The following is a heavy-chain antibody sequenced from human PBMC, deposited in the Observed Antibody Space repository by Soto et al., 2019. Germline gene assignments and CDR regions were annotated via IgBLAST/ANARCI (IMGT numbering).Heavy chain of an antibody. J-gene: IGHJ4*02. CDR3: AKGSSGYISSWYYFDY. CDR1: GFTFTDYA. D-gene: IGHD6-13*01. V-gene: IGHV3-23*01. CDR2: ISGIGGST. Sequence: GGSLRLSCAASGFTFTDYAFSWVRQAPGKGLGWVATISGIGGSTYLADSVKGRLSISRDNSKNTVSLLMNSLRAEDTAVYFCAKGSSGYISSWYYFDYWGRGTLVTVSS.